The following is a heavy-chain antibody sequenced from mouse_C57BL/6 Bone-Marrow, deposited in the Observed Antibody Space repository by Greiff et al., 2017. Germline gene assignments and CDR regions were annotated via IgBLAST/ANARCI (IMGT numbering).Heavy chain of an antibody. CDR1: GFSLTSYG. CDR3: ASVREWFAY. Sequence: VKVVESGPGLVAPSQSLSITCTVSGFSLTSYGVDWVRQSPGKGLEWLGVIWGVGSTNYNSALKSRLSISKDNSKSQVFLKMNSLQTDDTAMYYCASVREWFAYWGQGTLVTVSA. CDR2: IWGVGST. V-gene: IGHV2-6*01. J-gene: IGHJ3*01.